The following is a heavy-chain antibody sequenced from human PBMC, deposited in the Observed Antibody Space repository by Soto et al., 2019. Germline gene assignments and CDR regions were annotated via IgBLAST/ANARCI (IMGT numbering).Heavy chain of an antibody. Sequence: EVQLLESGGGLVQPGGSLRLSCAASGFTFSSYAMSWVRQAPGKGLEWVSAISGSGGSTYYADSVKGRFTISRDNSKNTVYLQMNSMRAEDTAVYYGAKGRGGSPPRYFQHWGQGTLVTVSS. CDR3: AKGRGGSPPRYFQH. CDR2: ISGSGGST. J-gene: IGHJ1*01. CDR1: GFTFSSYA. V-gene: IGHV3-23*01. D-gene: IGHD1-26*01.